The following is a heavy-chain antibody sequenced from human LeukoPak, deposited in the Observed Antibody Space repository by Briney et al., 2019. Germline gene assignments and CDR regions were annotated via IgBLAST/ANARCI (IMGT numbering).Heavy chain of an antibody. CDR2: ISYDASNK. D-gene: IGHD1-1*01. Sequence: QPGRSLRLSCAASGFTFSSYAMHWVRQAPGKGLEWVAVISYDASNKYYADSVKGRFTISRDNSKNTLYPQMNSLRAEDTAVYYCAREKLPETSYYYYYGMDVWGQGTTVTVSS. CDR1: GFTFSSYA. J-gene: IGHJ6*02. CDR3: AREKLPETSYYYYYGMDV. V-gene: IGHV3-30-3*01.